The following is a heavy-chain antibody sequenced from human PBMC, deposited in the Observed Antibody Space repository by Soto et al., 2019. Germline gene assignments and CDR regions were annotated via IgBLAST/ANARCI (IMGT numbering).Heavy chain of an antibody. J-gene: IGHJ6*02. V-gene: IGHV3-48*03. Sequence: PGGSLRLSCAGSGFIFSSYEMNWVRQAPGKGLEWVGYISTSGATIDYSDSVKGRFTISRDNAKNSLYLQMNSLRVEDTAVYYCARDQLPVAGHYYYGMDVWGQGTTVTVSS. CDR1: GFIFSSYE. D-gene: IGHD6-19*01. CDR2: ISTSGATI. CDR3: ARDQLPVAGHYYYGMDV.